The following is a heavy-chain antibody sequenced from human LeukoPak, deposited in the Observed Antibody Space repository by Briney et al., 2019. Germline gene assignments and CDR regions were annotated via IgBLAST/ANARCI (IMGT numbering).Heavy chain of an antibody. CDR2: VSGGGGST. Sequence: PGGSLKLSCAASGLTFSSYAMSWVRQAPGKGLEWVSAVSGGGGSTFYADSVKGRFTVSRDNSGDTLYLQMNSLRADVTAIYYCAIALNDYSSGWALDYWGQGTLVTVSS. CDR3: AIALNDYSSGWALDY. V-gene: IGHV3-23*01. CDR1: GLTFSSYA. D-gene: IGHD6-19*01. J-gene: IGHJ4*02.